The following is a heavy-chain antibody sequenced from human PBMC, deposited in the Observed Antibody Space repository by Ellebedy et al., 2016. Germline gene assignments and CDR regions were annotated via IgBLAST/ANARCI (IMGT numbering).Heavy chain of an antibody. Sequence: GESLKISCAASGFTFSNYAMTWVRQAPGKGLEWVSAIFSDGNTYYADSVKGRFTISRDNSKNTLFLQMNSLRAEDTAVYYCARGVGSGWFDPWGQGTLVTVSS. CDR2: IFSDGNT. CDR1: GFTFSNYA. J-gene: IGHJ5*02. CDR3: ARGVGSGWFDP. V-gene: IGHV3-23*05. D-gene: IGHD2-8*01.